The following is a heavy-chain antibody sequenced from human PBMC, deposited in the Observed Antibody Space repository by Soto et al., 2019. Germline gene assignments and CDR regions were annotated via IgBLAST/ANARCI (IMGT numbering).Heavy chain of an antibody. D-gene: IGHD3-3*01. CDR3: GRGWRLDP. CDR1: GGPFSGYH. Sequence: SETLSLTCGVYGGPFSGYHWNWIRRSPGQGLAWTGEINNSGTTKYNPSLGRRIKLSVDSSKKQFSLKLLSVAAADTAIYCCGRGWRLDPWGQGT. J-gene: IGHJ5*02. V-gene: IGHV4-34*01. CDR2: INNSGTT.